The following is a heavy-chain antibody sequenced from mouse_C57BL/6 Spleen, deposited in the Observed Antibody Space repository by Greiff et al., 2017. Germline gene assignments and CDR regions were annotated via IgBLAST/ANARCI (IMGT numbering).Heavy chain of an antibody. Sequence: QVQLQQPGAELVMPGASVKLSCKASGYTFTSYWMHWVKQRPGQGLEWIGEIDPSDSYTNYNQKFKGKSTLTVDKSSSTAYMQLSSLTSEDSAVYYCARGVPHAMDYWGQGTSVTVSS. D-gene: IGHD2-14*01. CDR3: ARGVPHAMDY. V-gene: IGHV1-69*01. CDR1: GYTFTSYW. CDR2: IDPSDSYT. J-gene: IGHJ4*01.